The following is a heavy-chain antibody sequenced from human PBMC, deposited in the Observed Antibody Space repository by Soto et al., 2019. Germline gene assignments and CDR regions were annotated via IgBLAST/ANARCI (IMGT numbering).Heavy chain of an antibody. J-gene: IGHJ4*02. CDR3: ARSSYCGGDCYGPFDY. CDR1: GGTFSSYA. Sequence: QVQLVQSGAEVKKPGSSVKVSCKASGGTFSSYAISWLRQAPGQGLEWMGGIIPIFGTANYAQKFQGRVTITADESTSTAYMELSSLRSEDTSVYYCARSSYCGGDCYGPFDYWGQGTLVTVSS. CDR2: IIPIFGTA. V-gene: IGHV1-69*01. D-gene: IGHD2-21*02.